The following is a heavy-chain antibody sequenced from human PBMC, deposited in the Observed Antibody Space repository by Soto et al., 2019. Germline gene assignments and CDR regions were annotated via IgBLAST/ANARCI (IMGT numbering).Heavy chain of an antibody. V-gene: IGHV1-46*01. Sequence: QVQLVQSGAEVKKPGASVKVSCKASGYTFTSYYMHWVRQAPGQGLEWMGIINPSGGSTSYAHKFQGRVTMTRDTSRSTVYMELSSLRSEDTAVYYCARDAQRVLRFLEWSEAWFDPWGQGTLVTVSS. CDR2: INPSGGST. D-gene: IGHD3-3*01. CDR1: GYTFTSYY. J-gene: IGHJ5*02. CDR3: ARDAQRVLRFLEWSEAWFDP.